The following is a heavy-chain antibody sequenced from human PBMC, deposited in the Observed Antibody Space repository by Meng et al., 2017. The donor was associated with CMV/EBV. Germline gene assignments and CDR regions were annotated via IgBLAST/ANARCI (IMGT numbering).Heavy chain of an antibody. CDR3: ARARGGYYFAY. V-gene: IGHV3-11*01. D-gene: IGHD3-10*01. Sequence: GESLKISCAASGFTFSDYYMSWIRQAPGTGLEWVSYISSSGSTIYYADSVKGLFTISRDNAKNSLYLQMNSLRAEDTAVYYCARARGGYYFAYWGQGTLVTVSS. CDR2: ISSSGSTI. CDR1: GFTFSDYY. J-gene: IGHJ4*02.